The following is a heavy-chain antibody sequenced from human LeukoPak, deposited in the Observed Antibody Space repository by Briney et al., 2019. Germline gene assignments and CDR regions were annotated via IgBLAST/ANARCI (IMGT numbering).Heavy chain of an antibody. J-gene: IGHJ3*02. CDR2: INQDGTEK. CDR1: GFTFTTYC. V-gene: IGHV3-7*01. CDR3: VRQREDAFDI. D-gene: IGHD1-26*01. Sequence: GGSLRLSCAASGFTFTTYCMSWVRQLPGKGLEWVANINQDGTEKYYVDSVKGRFTISRDNAKNSLYLQMNSLRAEDTAVYYCVRQREDAFDIWGQGTMVTVSS.